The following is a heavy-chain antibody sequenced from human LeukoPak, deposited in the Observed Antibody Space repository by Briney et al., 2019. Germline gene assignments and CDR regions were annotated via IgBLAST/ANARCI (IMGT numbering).Heavy chain of an antibody. V-gene: IGHV4-59*08. CDR2: IYYSGST. CDR3: ARHVAGATLTDYFGY. J-gene: IGHJ4*02. CDR1: GGSISSYY. D-gene: IGHD1-26*01. Sequence: SETLSLTCTVSGGSISSYYWSWIRQPPGKGLEWIGYIYYSGSTNYNPSLKSRVTISVDTSKNQFSLKLSSVTAADTAVYYCARHVAGATLTDYFGYWGQGTLVTVSS.